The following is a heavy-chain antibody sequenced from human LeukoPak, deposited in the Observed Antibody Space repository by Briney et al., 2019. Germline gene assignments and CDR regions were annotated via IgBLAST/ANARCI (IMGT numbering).Heavy chain of an antibody. V-gene: IGHV1-8*01. J-gene: IGHJ5*02. D-gene: IGHD1-26*01. CDR2: MNPNSGNT. CDR3: ARASGGVGATDWFDP. CDR1: GYTFTSYD. Sequence: ASVKVSCKASGYTFTSYDINWVRQATGQGLEWMGWMNPNSGNTGYAQKFQGRVTMTRNTSISTAYMELSSLRSEDTAVYYCARASGGVGATDWFDPWGQGTLVTVSS.